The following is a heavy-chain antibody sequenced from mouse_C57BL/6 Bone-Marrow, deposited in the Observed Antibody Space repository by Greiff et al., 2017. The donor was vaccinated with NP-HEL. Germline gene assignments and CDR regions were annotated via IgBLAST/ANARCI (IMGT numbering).Heavy chain of an antibody. Sequence: QVQLQQPGAELVKPGASVKMSCKASGYTFTSYWITWVKQRPGQGLEWIGDIYPGSGSTNYNEKFKSKATLTVDTSSSTAYMQLSSLTSEDSAVYYCAREDYYSNYGCDYWGQGTTLTVSS. CDR2: IYPGSGST. J-gene: IGHJ2*01. CDR1: GYTFTSYW. CDR3: AREDYYSNYGCDY. V-gene: IGHV1-55*01. D-gene: IGHD2-5*01.